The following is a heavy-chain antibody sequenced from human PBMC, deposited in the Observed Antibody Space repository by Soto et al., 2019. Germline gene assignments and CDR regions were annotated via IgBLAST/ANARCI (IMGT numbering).Heavy chain of an antibody. CDR1: GYSFTHYL. D-gene: IGHD1-7*01. V-gene: IGHV1-18*01. J-gene: IGHJ4*02. CDR3: ARGMDWNYPDQRLIDY. Sequence: QVQLVQSGAEVKKPGASVKVSCKASGYSFTHYLITWVRQAPGQGLEWMGWISAYNGNTNYAQNFQGRVTMTTDTSTTTADMELRSLRSDDTAVYYCARGMDWNYPDQRLIDYWGQGTRVTVSS. CDR2: ISAYNGNT.